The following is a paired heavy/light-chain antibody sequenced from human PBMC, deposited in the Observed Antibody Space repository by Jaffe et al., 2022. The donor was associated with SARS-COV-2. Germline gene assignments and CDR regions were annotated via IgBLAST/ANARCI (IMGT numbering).Heavy chain of an antibody. J-gene: IGHJ6*02. CDR3: ARAEWFPYYNIYYGMDV. CDR2: TYYRSRWYS. V-gene: IGHV6-1*01. Sequence: QVQLQQSGPGLVKPSQTLSVTCAISGDSVSTDSAAWNWLRQSPSRGLEWLGRTYYRSRWYSNYAESVKSRISINPDTSKNQFSLQLTSVTPEDTAVYYCARAEWFPYYNIYYGMDVWGQGTTVTVSS. CDR1: GDSVSTDSAA. D-gene: IGHD3-3*01.
Light chain of an antibody. V-gene: IGKV1-9*01. Sequence: DIQLTQSPSFLSASVGDRVTITCRASQDIASYLAWYQQKPGKAPKVLIYVASTLASGVPSRFSGSGSGTEFTLTISSLQPEDFATYYCQQLNAFPLTFGGGTKVEIK. CDR2: VAS. J-gene: IGKJ4*02. CDR3: QQLNAFPLT. CDR1: QDIASY.